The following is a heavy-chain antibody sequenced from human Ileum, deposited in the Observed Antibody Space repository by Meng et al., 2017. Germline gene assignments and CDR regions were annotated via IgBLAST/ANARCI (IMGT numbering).Heavy chain of an antibody. CDR2: IYYSGGT. D-gene: IGHD3-16*01. V-gene: IGHV4-34*02. J-gene: IGHJ4*02. CDR1: GGSFSGYY. CDR3: ARHLGRSFDY. Sequence: QVQLLPCGAGLLQPSETLSLTCAVYGGSFSGYYWSWFRQPPGKGLEWIGEIYYSGGTKYSPSLKSRVTISGDTSKNQFSLKLTSVTAADTAVYYCARHLGRSFDYWGQGTLVTVSS.